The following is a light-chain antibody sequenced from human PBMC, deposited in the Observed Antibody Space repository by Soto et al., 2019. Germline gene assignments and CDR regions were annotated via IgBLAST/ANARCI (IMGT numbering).Light chain of an antibody. J-gene: IGKJ1*01. Sequence: IRMSQSPASLSASKRDRVTITCRASQTISSWLAWHQQKPGKAPKLLIYKASTLKSGVPSRFSGSGSGTEFTLTISSLQPDDFATYYCQHYNSYSEAFGQVT. V-gene: IGKV1-5*03. CDR2: KAS. CDR1: QTISSW. CDR3: QHYNSYSEA.